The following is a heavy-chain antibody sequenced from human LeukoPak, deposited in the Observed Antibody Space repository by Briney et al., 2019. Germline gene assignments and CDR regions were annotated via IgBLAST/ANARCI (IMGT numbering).Heavy chain of an antibody. D-gene: IGHD3-3*01. CDR1: GFTFSSYA. CDR2: ISGSGGST. J-gene: IGHJ5*02. V-gene: IGHV3-23*01. Sequence: GGSLRLSCAASGFTFSSYAMSWVRQAPGKGLEWVSAISGSGGSTYYADSVKGRFTISRDNSTNTPSLKMNTLRVDDTAVYYCAKERCDFWRGQDGDNWFDPWGQGTLVTVSS. CDR3: AKERCDFWRGQDGDNWFDP.